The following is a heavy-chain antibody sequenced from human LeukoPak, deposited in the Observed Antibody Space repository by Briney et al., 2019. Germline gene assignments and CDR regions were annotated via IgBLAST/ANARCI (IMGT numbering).Heavy chain of an antibody. CDR3: ARSRDRYSSGWYYFDS. Sequence: GGSLRLSCAASGFTFSSYAMHWVRQAPGKGLEYVSAISSNGGSTYYANSVKGRFTISRDNSKNTLYLQMGSLRAEDMAVYYCARSRDRYSSGWYYFDSWGQGALVTVSS. CDR2: ISSNGGST. J-gene: IGHJ4*02. CDR1: GFTFSSYA. D-gene: IGHD6-19*01. V-gene: IGHV3-64*01.